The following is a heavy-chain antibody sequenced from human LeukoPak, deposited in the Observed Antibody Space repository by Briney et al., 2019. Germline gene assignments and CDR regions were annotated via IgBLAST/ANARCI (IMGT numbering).Heavy chain of an antibody. CDR2: IYSSGST. CDR3: ARVFDSGSQAYFYYMDV. CDR1: GGSIRGYY. Sequence: PSETLSLTCNVSGGSIRGYYWSWIRQPPGKGLEWIGYIYSSGSTNYNPSLKSRVTMSVDTSKNQLSLKVSSVTAADTAVYYCARVFDSGSQAYFYYMDVWGKGTTVTISS. D-gene: IGHD3-10*01. V-gene: IGHV4-59*01. J-gene: IGHJ6*03.